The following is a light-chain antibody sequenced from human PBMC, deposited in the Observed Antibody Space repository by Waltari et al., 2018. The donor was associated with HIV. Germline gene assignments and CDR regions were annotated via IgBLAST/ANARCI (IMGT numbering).Light chain of an antibody. V-gene: IGKV1-5*03. Sequence: DIQMTQSPSTLSASVGDRVIITCRASPSISSWLAWYQQKPGKAPKVLIYKASSLESGVPSRFSGSGSGTEFTLTISSLQSDDFATYDCQQYDSYSWTFSQGTKVEIK. CDR1: PSISSW. J-gene: IGKJ1*01. CDR3: QQYDSYSWT. CDR2: KAS.